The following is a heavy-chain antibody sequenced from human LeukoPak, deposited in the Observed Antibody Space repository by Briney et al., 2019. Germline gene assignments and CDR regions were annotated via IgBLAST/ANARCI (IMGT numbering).Heavy chain of an antibody. CDR1: GYTFTSHG. CDR3: ALLRYFDWPDGY. CDR2: ISAYNGNT. V-gene: IGHV1-18*01. J-gene: IGHJ4*02. D-gene: IGHD3-9*01. Sequence: ASVKVSCKASGYTFTSHGISWVRQAPGQGLEWMGWISAYNGNTNYAQKLQGRVTMTTDTSTSTAYMELRSLRSDDTAVYYCALLRYFDWPDGYWGQGTLVTVSS.